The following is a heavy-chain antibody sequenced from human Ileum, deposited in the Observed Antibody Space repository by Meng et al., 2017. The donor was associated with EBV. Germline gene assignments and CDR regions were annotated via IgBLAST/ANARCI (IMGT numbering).Heavy chain of an antibody. J-gene: IGHJ5*02. V-gene: IGHV4-39*01. D-gene: IGHD2-21*02. CDR1: GGSISTSYYY. Sequence: LQLQESGPGLVKPSETLSLTCTVSGGSISTSYYYWGWIRQPPGKGLEWIGTVYYSGATQYNPSLKTRVTISVDTSKNEFSLKVTSVTAADTALYYCARRDTAWFDPWGRGTLVTVSS. CDR2: VYYSGAT. CDR3: ARRDTAWFDP.